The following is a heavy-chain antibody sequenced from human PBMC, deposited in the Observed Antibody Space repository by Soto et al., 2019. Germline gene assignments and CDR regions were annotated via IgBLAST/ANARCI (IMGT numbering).Heavy chain of an antibody. CDR2: ISYDGSNK. J-gene: IGHJ4*02. CDR1: GFTFSSSA. CDR3: ARDKRDLRFLEWSYYFDY. V-gene: IGHV3-30-3*01. D-gene: IGHD3-3*01. Sequence: SLRLSCAASGFTFSSSAMHWVRQAPGKGLEWVALISYDGSNKYYADSVKGRFTISRDNSKNTLYLQMNSLRADDTAVYYCARDKRDLRFLEWSYYFDYWGQGTLVTVSS.